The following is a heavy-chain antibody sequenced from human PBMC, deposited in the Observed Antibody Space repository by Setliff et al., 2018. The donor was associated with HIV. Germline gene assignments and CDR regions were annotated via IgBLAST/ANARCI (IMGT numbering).Heavy chain of an antibody. V-gene: IGHV4-38-2*02. J-gene: IGHJ6*03. CDR2: MSHNGKT. D-gene: IGHD1-26*01. CDR1: GYSISSVYY. Sequence: SETLSLTCAVSGYSISSVYYWGWIRQPPGQGLEWIASMSHNGKTYYNPSLKSRVTISVETSKNQISLKMNSVTAADTAVYHCARELSHIVGAPRYMDVWGKGTTVTVSS. CDR3: ARELSHIVGAPRYMDV.